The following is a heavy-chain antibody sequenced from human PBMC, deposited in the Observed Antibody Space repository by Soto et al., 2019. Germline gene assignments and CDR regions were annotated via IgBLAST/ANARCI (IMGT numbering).Heavy chain of an antibody. J-gene: IGHJ4*02. CDR1: GYTLTELS. CDR3: ATATVYSSGWEPFDY. V-gene: IGHV1-24*01. D-gene: IGHD6-19*01. CDR2: FDPEDGET. Sequence: ASVKGSCKGSGYTLTELSMHWVRQAPGKRLEWMGGFDPEDGETIYAQKFQGRVTMTEDTSTDTAYMELSSLRSEDTAVYYCATATVYSSGWEPFDYWGQGTLVTVSS.